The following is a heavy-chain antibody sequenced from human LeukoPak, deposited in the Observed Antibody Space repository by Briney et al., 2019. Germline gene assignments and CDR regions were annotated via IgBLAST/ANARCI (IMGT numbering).Heavy chain of an antibody. CDR2: IRNKANSYTT. J-gene: IGHJ4*02. Sequence: QPGRSLRLSCAASGFTFSDHSMDWVRQAPGKGLEWVGRIRNKANSYTTEYAASVKGRFTISRDDSKNSLYLQMNSLKTEDTAVYYCARTFKGSGFFDYWGQGTLVTVSS. D-gene: IGHD5-12*01. CDR1: GFTFSDHS. V-gene: IGHV3-72*01. CDR3: ARTFKGSGFFDY.